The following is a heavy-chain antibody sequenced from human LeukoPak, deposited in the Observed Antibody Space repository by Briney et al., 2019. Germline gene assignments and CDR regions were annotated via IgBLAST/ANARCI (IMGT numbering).Heavy chain of an antibody. V-gene: IGHV3-7*03. CDR2: IKLDGSEK. Sequence: GGSLRLSCAASGFSLSNYWISWVRQAPGKGLEWVANIKLDGSEKYYMNSVKGRFTISRDNAKNSLNLQMNSLRAEDTAVYYCARETRGSYVPGLDSWGQGTLVTVSS. D-gene: IGHD1-26*01. J-gene: IGHJ4*02. CDR1: GFSLSNYW. CDR3: ARETRGSYVPGLDS.